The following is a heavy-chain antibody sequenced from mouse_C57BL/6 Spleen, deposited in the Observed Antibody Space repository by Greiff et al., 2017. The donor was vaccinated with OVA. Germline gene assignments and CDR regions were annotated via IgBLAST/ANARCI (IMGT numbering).Heavy chain of an antibody. CDR2: INPNNGGT. J-gene: IGHJ4*01. Sequence: EVQLQQSGPELVKPGASVKISCKASGYTFTDYYMNWVKQSHGKSLEWIADINPNNGGTSYNQKFKGKATLTVDKSSSTAYMELRSLTSEDSAVYYCARNFYGSRGGGDYWGQGTSVTVSS. CDR1: GYTFTDYY. D-gene: IGHD1-1*01. V-gene: IGHV1-26*01. CDR3: ARNFYGSRGGGDY.